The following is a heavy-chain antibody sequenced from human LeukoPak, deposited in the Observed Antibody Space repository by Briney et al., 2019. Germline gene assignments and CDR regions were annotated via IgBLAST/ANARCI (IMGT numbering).Heavy chain of an antibody. CDR3: ARAVGYGQYFDY. CDR2: IYTSGST. CDR1: GGSISSGSYY. V-gene: IGHV4-61*02. D-gene: IGHD5-18*01. J-gene: IGHJ4*02. Sequence: SETLSLTCTVSGGSISSGSYYWSWIRQPAGKGLEWIGRIYTSGSTNYNPSLKSRVTISVDTSKNQFSPKLSSVTAADTAVYYCARAVGYGQYFDYWGQGTLVTVSS.